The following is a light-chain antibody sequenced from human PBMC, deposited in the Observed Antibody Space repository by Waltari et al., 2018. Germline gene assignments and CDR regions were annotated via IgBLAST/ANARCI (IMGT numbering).Light chain of an antibody. V-gene: IGLV2-11*01. J-gene: IGLJ7*01. CDR3: CSYAGSYTFV. CDR2: DVV. CDR1: SSDVGIYNF. Sequence: SALTHPRPVPGSPDPPVPTPSSGPSSDVGIYNFVSWYQQHPGNAPKLLIYDVVKRPSGVPDRFSGSKSGNTASLTISGLQTEDEADYYCCSYAGSYTFVFGGGTQLTVL.